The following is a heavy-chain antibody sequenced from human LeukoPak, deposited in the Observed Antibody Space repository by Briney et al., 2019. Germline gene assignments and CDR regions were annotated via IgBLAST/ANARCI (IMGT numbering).Heavy chain of an antibody. CDR2: IVPIFGTA. J-gene: IGHJ4*02. D-gene: IGHD5-24*01. CDR3: AKGPKLGDGYHCDY. Sequence: ASVKVSCKASGGTFSSYAISWVRQAPGQGLEWMGGIVPIFGTANYAQKFQGRVTITADESTSTAYMELSSLRSEDTAVYYCAKGPKLGDGYHCDYWGQGTLVIVSS. CDR1: GGTFSSYA. V-gene: IGHV1-69*13.